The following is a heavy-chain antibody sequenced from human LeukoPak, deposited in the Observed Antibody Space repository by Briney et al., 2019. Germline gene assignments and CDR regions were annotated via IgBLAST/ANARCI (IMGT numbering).Heavy chain of an antibody. CDR1: GGSLSGYY. Sequence: SETLSLTCAVYGGSLSGYYWSWIRQPPGKGLEWIGEINDSGSTNYNPSLKSRVTISVDTSKNQFSLKLSSVTAADTAVYYCARVVWGQLLYLRVAWFDPWGQGTLVTVSS. D-gene: IGHD2-2*02. J-gene: IGHJ5*02. CDR3: ARVVWGQLLYLRVAWFDP. CDR2: INDSGST. V-gene: IGHV4-34*01.